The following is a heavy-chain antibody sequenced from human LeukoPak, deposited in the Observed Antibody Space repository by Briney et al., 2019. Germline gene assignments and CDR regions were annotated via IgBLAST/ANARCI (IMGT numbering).Heavy chain of an antibody. CDR1: GGSISSYY. J-gene: IGHJ4*02. V-gene: IGHV4-4*07. D-gene: IGHD3-22*01. CDR3: WGSSGPETPFSSRFNDY. Sequence: SETLSLTCTVSGGSISSYYWSWIRQPAGKGLEWIGRIYTSGSTNYNPSLKSRVTMSVDTSKNQFSLKLSSVTAADTAAYYCWGSSGPETPFSSRFNDYWGQGTLVTVSS. CDR2: IYTSGST.